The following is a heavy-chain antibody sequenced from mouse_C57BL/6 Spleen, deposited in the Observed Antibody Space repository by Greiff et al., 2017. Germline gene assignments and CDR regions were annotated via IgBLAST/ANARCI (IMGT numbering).Heavy chain of an antibody. J-gene: IGHJ1*03. CDR1: GYSITSGYY. D-gene: IGHD2-1*01. V-gene: IGHV3-6*01. CDR3: AREAYGNYYFDV. Sequence: EVKLMESGPGLVKPSQSLSLTCSVTGYSITSGYYWNWIRQFPGNKLEWMGDISYDGSNNYNPSLKNRISITRDTSKNQFFLKLNSVTTEDTATYYCAREAYGNYYFDVWGTGTTVTVSS. CDR2: ISYDGSN.